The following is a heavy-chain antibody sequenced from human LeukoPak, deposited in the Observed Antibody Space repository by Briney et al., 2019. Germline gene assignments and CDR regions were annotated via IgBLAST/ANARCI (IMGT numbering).Heavy chain of an antibody. V-gene: IGHV3-11*01. CDR2: ISSSGSTI. D-gene: IGHD5-24*01. CDR1: GFTFSDYY. CDR3: ARPLLWSSHGNNGY. Sequence: GGSLRLSCAASGFTFSDYYMSWIRQAPGKGLEWVSYISSSGSTIYHADSVKGRFTISRDNAKHSLYLQMNSLRAEDTAVYYCARPLLWSSHGNNGYWGQGTLVTVSS. J-gene: IGHJ4*02.